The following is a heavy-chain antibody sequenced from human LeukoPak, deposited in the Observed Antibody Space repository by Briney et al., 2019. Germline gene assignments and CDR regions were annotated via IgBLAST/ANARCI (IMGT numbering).Heavy chain of an antibody. V-gene: IGHV1-18*01. CDR2: ISAYNGNT. CDR3: ARGYYDFWSGYPSGYYYYYMDV. D-gene: IGHD3-3*01. Sequence: ASVKVSCKASGYTFTSYGISWVRQAPGQGLEWMGWISAYNGNTNYAQKLQGRVTMTTDTSTSTAYMELRSLRSDDTAVYYCARGYYDFWSGYPSGYYYYYMDVWGKGTTVTVSS. J-gene: IGHJ6*03. CDR1: GYTFTSYG.